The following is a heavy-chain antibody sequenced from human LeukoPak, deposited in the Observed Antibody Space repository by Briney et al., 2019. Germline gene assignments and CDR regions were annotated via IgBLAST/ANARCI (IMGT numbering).Heavy chain of an antibody. CDR3: ARALSGYVRY. CDR2: INHSGST. V-gene: IGHV4-34*01. J-gene: IGHJ4*02. D-gene: IGHD5-12*01. CDR1: GGSFSGYY. Sequence: SETLSLTCAVYGGSFSGYYWSWIRQPPGKGLEWIGEINHSGSTNYNPSLKSRVTISVDTSKNQFSLKLSSVTAADTAVYYYARALSGYVRYWGQGTLVTVSS.